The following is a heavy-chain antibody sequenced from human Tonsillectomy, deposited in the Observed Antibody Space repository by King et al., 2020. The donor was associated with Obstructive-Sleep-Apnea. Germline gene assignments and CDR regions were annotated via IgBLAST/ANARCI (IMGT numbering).Heavy chain of an antibody. J-gene: IGHJ6*02. V-gene: IGHV3-9*01. CDR3: AKDALHIMITFWGGHYGMDV. CDR1: GFTFDDYA. Sequence: VQLVESGGGLVQPGGSLRLSCAASGFTFDDYAMHWVRQAPGKGLEWVSGISLDSGSMGYADSVKGRFTISRDNAKNSLYLQMNSLRAEDTALYYCAKDALHIMITFWGGHYGMDVWGQGTTVTVSS. CDR2: ISLDSGSM. D-gene: IGHD3-16*01.